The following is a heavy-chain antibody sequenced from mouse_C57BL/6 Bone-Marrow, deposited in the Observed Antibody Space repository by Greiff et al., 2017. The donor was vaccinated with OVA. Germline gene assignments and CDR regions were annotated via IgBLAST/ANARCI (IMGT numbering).Heavy chain of an antibody. Sequence: EVQLVESGPGLVKPSQSLSLTCTVTGYSITSGYDWHWIRHFPGNQLEWMGYISYSGSTNYNPSFTSRTSITPDTSKNPFFLKLNSMTTEDAATYYCARGLPYWYVDVWGTGTTVTVSS. J-gene: IGHJ1*03. D-gene: IGHD2-2*01. CDR1: GYSITSGYD. CDR2: ISYSGST. CDR3: ARGLPYWYVDV. V-gene: IGHV3-1*01.